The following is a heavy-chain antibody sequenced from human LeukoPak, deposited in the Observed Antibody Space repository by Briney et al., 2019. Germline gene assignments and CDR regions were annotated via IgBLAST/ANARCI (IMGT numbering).Heavy chain of an antibody. CDR3: AKSRNQWLVRQYFDY. CDR2: ISGSGGST. CDR1: GFTFSSYA. D-gene: IGHD6-19*01. Sequence: PGGSLRLSGAASGFTFSSYAMSWVRQAPGKGLEWVSAISGSGGSTYYADSVKGRFTISRDNSKNTLYLQMNSLRAEDTAVYYCAKSRNQWLVRQYFDYWGQGTLVTVSS. J-gene: IGHJ4*02. V-gene: IGHV3-23*01.